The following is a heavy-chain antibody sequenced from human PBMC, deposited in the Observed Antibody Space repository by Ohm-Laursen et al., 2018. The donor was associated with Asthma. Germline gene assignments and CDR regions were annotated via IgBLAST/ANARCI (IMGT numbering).Heavy chain of an antibody. J-gene: IGHJ4*02. D-gene: IGHD3-3*01. CDR3: ARARKYDFWSGYPYYFDY. V-gene: IGHV4-61*08. CDR1: GGSISSGGYY. Sequence: SETLSLTRTVSGGSISSGGYYWSWIRQHPGKGLEWIGYIYYSGSTNYNPSLKSRVTISVDTSKNQFSLKLSSVTAADTAVYYCARARKYDFWSGYPYYFDYWGQGTLVTVSS. CDR2: IYYSGST.